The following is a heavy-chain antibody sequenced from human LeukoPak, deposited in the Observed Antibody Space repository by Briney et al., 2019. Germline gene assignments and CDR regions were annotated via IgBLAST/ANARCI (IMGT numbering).Heavy chain of an antibody. V-gene: IGHV1-18*01. J-gene: IGHJ6*02. CDR1: GYTFTSYG. CDR3: ARDNPLYYDFWSGYPDYYYGMDV. D-gene: IGHD3-3*01. Sequence: ASVTVSCKASGYTFTSYGISWVRQAPGQGLEWMGWISAYNGNTNYAQKLQGRVTMTTDTSTSTAYMELRSLRSDDTAVYYCARDNPLYYDFWSGYPDYYYGMDVWGQGTTVTVSS. CDR2: ISAYNGNT.